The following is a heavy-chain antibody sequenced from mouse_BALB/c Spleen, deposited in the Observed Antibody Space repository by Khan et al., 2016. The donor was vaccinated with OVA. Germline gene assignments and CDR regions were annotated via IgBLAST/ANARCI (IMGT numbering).Heavy chain of an antibody. CDR1: GYTFTDYS. CDR2: INTETGEP. Sequence: QVQLQQPGPELKKPGETVKISCKASGYTFTDYSMHWLKQAPGKGLKWMGWINTETGEPTYADDFKGRFAFSLETSASTAYLQINNLKNEDTATYFCARDRYDYFDYWGQGTTLTVSS. V-gene: IGHV9-2-1*01. D-gene: IGHD2-14*01. J-gene: IGHJ2*01. CDR3: ARDRYDYFDY.